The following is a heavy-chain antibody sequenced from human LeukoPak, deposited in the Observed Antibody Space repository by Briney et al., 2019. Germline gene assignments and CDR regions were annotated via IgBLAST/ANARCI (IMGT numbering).Heavy chain of an antibody. CDR1: GGTFSSYA. CDR2: IIPILGIA. D-gene: IGHD2-2*01. J-gene: IGHJ4*02. CDR3: ANYARYYFDY. V-gene: IGHV1-69*04. Sequence: ASVKVSCKASGGTFSSYAISWVRQAPGQGLEWMGRIIPILGIANYAQKFQGRVTITADKSTSTAYMELSSLRSEDTAVYHCANYARYYFDYWGQGTLVTVSS.